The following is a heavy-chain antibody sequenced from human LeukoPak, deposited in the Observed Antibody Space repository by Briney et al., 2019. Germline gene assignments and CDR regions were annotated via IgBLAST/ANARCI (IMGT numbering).Heavy chain of an antibody. Sequence: PSETLSLTCAVSGYSISSGYYWGWIRQPPGKGLEWIGSIYHSGSTYYNPSLKSRVTISVDTSKNQFSLKLSSVTAADTAVYYCARRITGTTTWYFDLWGRAPWSLSPQ. CDR2: IYHSGST. CDR3: ARRITGTTTWYFDL. D-gene: IGHD1-7*01. J-gene: IGHJ2*01. V-gene: IGHV4-38-2*01. CDR1: GYSISSGYY.